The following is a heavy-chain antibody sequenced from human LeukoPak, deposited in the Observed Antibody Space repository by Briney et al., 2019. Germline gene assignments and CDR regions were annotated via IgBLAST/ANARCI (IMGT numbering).Heavy chain of an antibody. Sequence: SETLSLTCTVSGGSISSSSYYWGWIRQPPGKGLEWIGSIYYSGSTYYNPPLKSRVTISVDTSKNQFSLKLSSATAADTAVYYCARRPRIPAAPPNWFDPWGQGTLVTVSS. CDR1: GGSISSSSYY. V-gene: IGHV4-39*01. D-gene: IGHD2-2*01. CDR2: IYYSGST. J-gene: IGHJ5*02. CDR3: ARRPRIPAAPPNWFDP.